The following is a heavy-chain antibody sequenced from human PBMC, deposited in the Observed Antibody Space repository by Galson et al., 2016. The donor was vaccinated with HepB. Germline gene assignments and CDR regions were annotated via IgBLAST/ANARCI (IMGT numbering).Heavy chain of an antibody. CDR2: IDNSGGAI. J-gene: IGHJ4*02. D-gene: IGHD4-11*01. CDR1: GFIFTTYA. CDR3: VTGLTTFEH. V-gene: IGHV3-48*03. Sequence: SLRLSCAPSGFIFTTYAMNWVRQAPRKGLEWVSYIDNSGGAIYYSDSVRGRFTISRDNAKNSLYLQINSLSDEDTAVYYCVTGLTTFEHWGQGTLVTVSS.